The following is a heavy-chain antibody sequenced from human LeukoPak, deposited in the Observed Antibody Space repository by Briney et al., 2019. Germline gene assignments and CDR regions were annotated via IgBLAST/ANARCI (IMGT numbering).Heavy chain of an antibody. CDR3: ARASTYFDN. J-gene: IGHJ4*02. V-gene: IGHV4-31*03. Sequence: SETLSLTCTVTGAFISSGGYYCSWIRQHPGKGLEWIGYIYHTWTTYYNPSLKSRVSLSVDTSKNQFSLKLSSVTAADTAVYYCARASTYFDNWGQGTLVAVSS. CDR1: GAFISSGGYY. CDR2: IYHTWTT.